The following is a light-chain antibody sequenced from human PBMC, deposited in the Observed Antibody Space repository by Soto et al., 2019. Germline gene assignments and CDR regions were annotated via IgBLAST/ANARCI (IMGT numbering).Light chain of an antibody. CDR1: SRDVGGYNY. CDR2: DVS. Sequence: QSALTQPASVSGSPGQSITISCTGTSRDVGGYNYVSWYQQHPGKAPKLMIYDVSNRPSGVSNRFSVSKSGNTASLTISGLQAEAEADYYCSSYTSSSTLNWVFGGGTKLTVL. V-gene: IGLV2-14*01. J-gene: IGLJ3*02. CDR3: SSYTSSSTLNWV.